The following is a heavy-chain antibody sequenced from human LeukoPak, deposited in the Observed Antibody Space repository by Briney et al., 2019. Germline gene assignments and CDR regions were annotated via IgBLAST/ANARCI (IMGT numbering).Heavy chain of an antibody. D-gene: IGHD1-1*01. V-gene: IGHV1-58*02. J-gene: IGHJ4*02. CDR3: TSGLSVRRSNNTPVDY. CDR2: IVLGSGNT. Sequence: SVKVSCKASGLTSSSSAMQWVRQARGQRLEWVGWIVLGSGNTNYAQELQERVTITRDMSTSTAYMYLSSLRSEDTAVYYCTSGLSVRRSNNTPVDYWGQGTLVTVSS. CDR1: GLTSSSSA.